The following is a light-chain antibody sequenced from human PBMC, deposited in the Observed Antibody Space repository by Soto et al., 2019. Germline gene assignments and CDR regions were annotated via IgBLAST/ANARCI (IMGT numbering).Light chain of an antibody. CDR3: SSYTSSNTLV. V-gene: IGLV2-14*01. CDR2: EVS. Sequence: QSALTQPASVSGSPGQSTTISCTGTSSDVGGYNYVSWYQQHPGKAPKLMLFEVSYRPSGVSNRLSGSMSGNTASLTISGLQAEDEADYYCSSYTSSNTLVFGGGTKLTVL. J-gene: IGLJ2*01. CDR1: SSDVGGYNY.